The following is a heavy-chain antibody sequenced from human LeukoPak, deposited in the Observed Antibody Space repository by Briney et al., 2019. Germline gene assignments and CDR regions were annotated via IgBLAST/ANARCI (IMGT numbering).Heavy chain of an antibody. D-gene: IGHD2-2*01. V-gene: IGHV3-20*04. J-gene: IGHJ6*02. CDR2: INWNGGST. Sequence: GGSLRLSCAASGFTFDTYRMNWVRQVPGKGLEWVSGINWNGGSTGYADSVKGRFTISRDNAKNSLFLQMNSLRAEDTAFYYCAREGYCSTTSCAYAMDVWGQGTTVTVSS. CDR1: GFTFDTYR. CDR3: AREGYCSTTSCAYAMDV.